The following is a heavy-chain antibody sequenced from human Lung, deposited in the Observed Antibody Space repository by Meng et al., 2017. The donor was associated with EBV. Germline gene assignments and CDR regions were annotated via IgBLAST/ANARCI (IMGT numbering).Heavy chain of an antibody. Sequence: VRLVESGSGLKKPGASVRISCKASGYTFTTYGMNWVRQAPGQGLEWMGWINTNTGKPTYAQGLTGRFVFSLDTSVGTAYLQISSLKAEDTAVYYCARDSEAADYWGQGTLVTVSS. D-gene: IGHD6-25*01. J-gene: IGHJ4*02. V-gene: IGHV7-4-1*02. CDR1: GYTFTTYG. CDR3: ARDSEAADY. CDR2: INTNTGKP.